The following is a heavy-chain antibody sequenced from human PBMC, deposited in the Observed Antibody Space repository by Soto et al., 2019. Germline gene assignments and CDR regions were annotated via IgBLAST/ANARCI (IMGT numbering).Heavy chain of an antibody. D-gene: IGHD2-2*01. V-gene: IGHV3-21*01. CDR3: ARDAARYCSSTSCPYDY. CDR2: MSSSSSFI. Sequence: EVQLVESGGGLVKPGGSLRLSCAASGFTFSSYSMNWVRQAPGKGLEWVSSMSSSSSFIYSADSVKGRFTISRDNAKNSLYLQMSSLRAEDTVVYYCARDAARYCSSTSCPYDYWGQGILVTVSS. CDR1: GFTFSSYS. J-gene: IGHJ4*02.